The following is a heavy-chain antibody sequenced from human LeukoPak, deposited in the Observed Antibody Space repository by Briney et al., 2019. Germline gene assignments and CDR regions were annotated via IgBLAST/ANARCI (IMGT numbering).Heavy chain of an antibody. D-gene: IGHD2-21*01. CDR2: INPNSGAT. J-gene: IGHJ4*02. V-gene: IGHV1-2*02. CDR3: ARVPGGAAYDLDH. CDR1: GNTFSGYY. Sequence: GASVKVSCKASGNTFSGYYIHWVRQAPGQGLEWMGWINPNSGATNYAQKFQGRVTMTRDTSISTAYMELSSLRSDDTAVYYCARVPGGAAYDLDHWGQGTLVTVSS.